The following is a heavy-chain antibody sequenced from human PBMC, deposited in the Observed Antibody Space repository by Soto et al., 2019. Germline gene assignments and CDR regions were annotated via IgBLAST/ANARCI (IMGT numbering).Heavy chain of an antibody. CDR3: ASTRWYGNWFDP. D-gene: IGHD2-15*01. V-gene: IGHV4-34*01. Sequence: SETLSLTCAVYGGSFSGYYWSWIRQPPGKGLEWIGEINHSGSTNYNPSLKSRVTISVDTSKNQFSLKLSSVTAADTAVYYFASTRWYGNWFDPWGQGTLVTVSS. CDR1: GGSFSGYY. J-gene: IGHJ5*02. CDR2: INHSGST.